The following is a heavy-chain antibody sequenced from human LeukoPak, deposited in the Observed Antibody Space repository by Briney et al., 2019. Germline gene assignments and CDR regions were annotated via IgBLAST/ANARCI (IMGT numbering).Heavy chain of an antibody. CDR2: IYPGDSDI. J-gene: IGHJ3*02. V-gene: IGHV5-51*01. CDR3: ARLEGCGGDCYTHFDGFDI. Sequence: NHGESLKISCKGSGYLFTNYWIGWVRQMPGKGLEWMGLIYPGDSDIRYNPSFHGQVSISVDKSISTAYLQWSSLKASDTALYYCARLEGCGGDCYTHFDGFDIWGQGTMVTVSS. D-gene: IGHD2-21*02. CDR1: GYLFTNYW.